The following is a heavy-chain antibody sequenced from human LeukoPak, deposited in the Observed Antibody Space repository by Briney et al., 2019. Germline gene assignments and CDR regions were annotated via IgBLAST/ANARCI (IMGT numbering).Heavy chain of an antibody. CDR3: AKEGAVAAFDI. D-gene: IGHD6-19*01. V-gene: IGHV3-23*01. CDR1: GFTFSSYA. CDR2: ISGSGGSI. Sequence: GGSLRLSCAASGFTFSSYAMSWVRQAPGKGLEWVSAISGSGGSIGYADSVKGRFTISRDNAKNSLYLQMNSLRAEDTALYYCAKEGAVAAFDIWGQGTMVTVSS. J-gene: IGHJ3*02.